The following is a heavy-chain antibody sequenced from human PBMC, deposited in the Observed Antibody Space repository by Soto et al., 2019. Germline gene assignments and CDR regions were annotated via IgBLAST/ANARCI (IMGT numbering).Heavy chain of an antibody. J-gene: IGHJ6*02. Sequence: PGESLKISCKGSGYSFTSYWISWVRQMPGKGLEWMGRIDPSDSYTNYSPSFQGHVTISADKSISTAYLQWSSLKASDTAMYYCARHQVGATSTYYYYGMDVWGQGTTVTVSS. D-gene: IGHD1-26*01. CDR1: GYSFTSYW. CDR3: ARHQVGATSTYYYYGMDV. V-gene: IGHV5-10-1*01. CDR2: IDPSDSYT.